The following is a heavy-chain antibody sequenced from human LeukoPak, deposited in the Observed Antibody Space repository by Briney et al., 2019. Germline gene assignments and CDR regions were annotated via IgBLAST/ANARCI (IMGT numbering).Heavy chain of an antibody. CDR3: AKDRVVYSSSPFDY. V-gene: IGHV3-48*01. Sequence: GGSLRLSRAASGFTFSSYSMNWVRQAPGKGLEWVSYISSSSSTIYYADSVKGRFTISRDNSKNTLYLQMNSLRAEDTAVYYCAKDRVVYSSSPFDYWGQGTLVTVSS. D-gene: IGHD6-6*01. J-gene: IGHJ4*02. CDR1: GFTFSSYS. CDR2: ISSSSSTI.